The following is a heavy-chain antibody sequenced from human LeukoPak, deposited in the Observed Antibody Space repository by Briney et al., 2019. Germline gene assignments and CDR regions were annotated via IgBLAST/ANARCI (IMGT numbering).Heavy chain of an antibody. V-gene: IGHV3-30*18. D-gene: IGHD2-2*01. CDR3: AKDSRQLLDY. Sequence: GGSLRLSCAASGFTVDSNYLSWVRQAPGKGLEWVAVISYDGSNKYYADSVKGRFTISRDNSKNTLYLQMNSLRAEDTAVYYCAKDSRQLLDYWGQGTLVTVSS. CDR2: ISYDGSNK. J-gene: IGHJ4*02. CDR1: GFTVDSNY.